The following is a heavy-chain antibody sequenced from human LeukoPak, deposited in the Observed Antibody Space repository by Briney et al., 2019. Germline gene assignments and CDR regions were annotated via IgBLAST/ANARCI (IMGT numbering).Heavy chain of an antibody. J-gene: IGHJ4*02. CDR3: ARVNYYGSGSYLFDY. Sequence: SETLSLTCAVSGYSISSGYYWGWIRQPPGKGLEWIGSIYHSGSTYYNPSLKSRVTISVDTSKNQFSLKLSSVTAADTAVYYCARVNYYGSGSYLFDYWGQGTLVTVSS. CDR1: GYSISSGYY. V-gene: IGHV4-38-2*01. D-gene: IGHD3-10*01. CDR2: IYHSGST.